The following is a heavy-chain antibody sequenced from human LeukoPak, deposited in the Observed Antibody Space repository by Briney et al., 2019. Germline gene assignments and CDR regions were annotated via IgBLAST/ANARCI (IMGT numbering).Heavy chain of an antibody. D-gene: IGHD3-22*01. CDR2: ISGSGETA. Sequence: PGGSLRLSCAASGFTFSSYAMSWVRQAPGKGLEWVSAISGSGETAYYADSVKGRFTIFRDNSKNTLYLQMNSLRAEDTAVYYCAKDYDSSGYYILDYWGQGTLVTVSS. V-gene: IGHV3-23*01. CDR3: AKDYDSSGYYILDY. J-gene: IGHJ4*02. CDR1: GFTFSSYA.